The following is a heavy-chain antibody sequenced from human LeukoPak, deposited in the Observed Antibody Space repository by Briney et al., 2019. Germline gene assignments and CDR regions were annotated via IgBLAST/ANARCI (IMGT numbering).Heavy chain of an antibody. Sequence: TSSETLSLTCTVSGGSISSSSYYWGWIRQPPGKGLEWIGSIYYSGSTYYNPSLKSRVTISVDTSKNQFSLKLSSVTAADTAVYYCAILSRGYCSGGSCFHFDYWGQGTLVTVSS. V-gene: IGHV4-39*07. CDR2: IYYSGST. J-gene: IGHJ4*02. D-gene: IGHD2-15*01. CDR1: GGSISSSSYY. CDR3: AILSRGYCSGGSCFHFDY.